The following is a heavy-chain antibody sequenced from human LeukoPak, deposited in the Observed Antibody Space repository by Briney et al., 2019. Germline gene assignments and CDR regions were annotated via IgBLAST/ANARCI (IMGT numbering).Heavy chain of an antibody. J-gene: IGHJ4*02. D-gene: IGHD3-10*01. Sequence: PSETLSLTCTVSGDSISSNNYYWAWIHQPPGKGLEWIGSIPYSGSTYYNPSLKSRVTMSVDTSKNQFSLKLSSVTAADTAVYYCARCKDYYVSGSYYKTFDYWGQGTLVTVSS. V-gene: IGHV4-39*07. CDR1: GDSISSNNYY. CDR2: IPYSGST. CDR3: ARCKDYYVSGSYYKTFDY.